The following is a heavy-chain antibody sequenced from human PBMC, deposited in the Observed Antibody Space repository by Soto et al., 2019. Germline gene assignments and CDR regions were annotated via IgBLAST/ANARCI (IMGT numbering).Heavy chain of an antibody. CDR3: ARVSGYFDT. D-gene: IGHD6-13*01. Sequence: LSLTCAVSGYSISSGYYWGWIRQPPGKGLEWIGSIYHSGSTYYNPSLKSRVTISVDTSKNQFSLKLSSVTAADTAVYHCARVSGYFDTWGQGTLVTVSS. CDR1: GYSISSGYY. CDR2: IYHSGST. J-gene: IGHJ5*02. V-gene: IGHV4-38-2*01.